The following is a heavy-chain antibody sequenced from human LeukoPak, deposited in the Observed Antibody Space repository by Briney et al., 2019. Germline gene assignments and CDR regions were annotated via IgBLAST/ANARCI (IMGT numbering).Heavy chain of an antibody. J-gene: IGHJ4*02. D-gene: IGHD3-22*01. CDR2: INHSGST. CDR1: GGSFSGYY. CDR3: ARGYYYDSSGYYLPLDY. Sequence: SETLSLTCAVYGGSFSGYYWSWIRQPPGKGLERIGEINHSGSTNYNPSLKSRVTISVDTSKNQFSLKLSSVTAADTAVYYCARGYYYDSSGYYLPLDYWGQGTLVTVSS. V-gene: IGHV4-34*01.